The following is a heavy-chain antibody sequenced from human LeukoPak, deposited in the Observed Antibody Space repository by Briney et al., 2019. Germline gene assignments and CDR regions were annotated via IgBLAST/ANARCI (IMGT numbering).Heavy chain of an antibody. CDR3: ARIKSYYYDTSDKDAFDI. CDR2: INPSGGST. D-gene: IGHD3-22*01. Sequence: ASVKVSCKAFGYTFTSYLIHWVRQAPGQGPEWMGVINPSGGSTRYAQKFQGRVTMTRDTSTSTVYMELSSLRSEDTAVYYCARIKSYYYDTSDKDAFDIWGQGTMVTVSS. J-gene: IGHJ3*02. V-gene: IGHV1-46*01. CDR1: GYTFTSYL.